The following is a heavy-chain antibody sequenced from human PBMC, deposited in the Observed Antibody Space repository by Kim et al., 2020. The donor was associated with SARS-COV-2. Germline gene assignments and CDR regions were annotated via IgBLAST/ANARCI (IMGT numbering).Heavy chain of an antibody. Sequence: GGSLRLSCAASGFTFSSYSMHWVRQAPGKGLEWVAVISYDGSHEYYADSLKGRFSISRDNSKNTLYLQMNSLRAEDTAMYYCANVVTSGWFPRGDFDYWGQGTLVTVSS. V-gene: IGHV3-30*04. CDR1: GFTFSSYS. CDR2: ISYDGSHE. CDR3: ANVVTSGWFPRGDFDY. D-gene: IGHD6-19*01. J-gene: IGHJ4*02.